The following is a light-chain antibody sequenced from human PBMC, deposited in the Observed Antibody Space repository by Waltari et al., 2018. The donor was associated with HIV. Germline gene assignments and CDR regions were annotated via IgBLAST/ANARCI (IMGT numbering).Light chain of an antibody. CDR3: ATWDDTLSGHVV. CDR1: SSNIVSNY. Sequence: QSVLTQPPSASGTPGQRITISCSGSSSNIVSNYVYWYQQLPGTAPKLLIYSNNHRPSGVPDRVSGSKSGPSASLAISVLRSEDEADYYGATWDDTLSGHVVFGGGTKLNVL. J-gene: IGLJ2*01. CDR2: SNN. V-gene: IGLV1-47*02.